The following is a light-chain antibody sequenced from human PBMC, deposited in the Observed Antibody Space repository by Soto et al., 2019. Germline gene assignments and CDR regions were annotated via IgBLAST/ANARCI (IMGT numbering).Light chain of an antibody. CDR2: STS. CDR3: QQYSNWPGRT. V-gene: IGKV3-15*01. Sequence: EIVMTQSPATLSVSPGERATLSCRASQSVSTNLAWYQQKPGQAPRLLIYSTSTRATGVPARFSGSGSGTECSLTINSLQSEDFAVYYCQQYSNWPGRTFGPGTKVDIK. CDR1: QSVSTN. J-gene: IGKJ3*01.